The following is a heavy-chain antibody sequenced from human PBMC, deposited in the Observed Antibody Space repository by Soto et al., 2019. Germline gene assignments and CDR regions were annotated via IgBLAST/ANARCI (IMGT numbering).Heavy chain of an antibody. CDR3: AHRRFIAPLFDP. V-gene: IGHV2-5*02. CDR2: IYWDDDK. CDR1: GFSLSTSGVG. J-gene: IGHJ5*02. D-gene: IGHD6-13*01. Sequence: QITLKESGPTLVKPTQTLTLTCTFSGFSLSTSGVGVGWIRQPPGKALEWLALIYWDDDKRYSPSLKSRLTIDKDHSKNQVVLTMTNMDPVDTATYYCAHRRFIAPLFDPWGQGTLVTVSS.